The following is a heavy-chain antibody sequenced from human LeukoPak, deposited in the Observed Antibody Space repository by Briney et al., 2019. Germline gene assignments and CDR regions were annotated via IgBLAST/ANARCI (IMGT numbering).Heavy chain of an antibody. D-gene: IGHD4-17*01. V-gene: IGHV4-4*08. CDR2: FSPEGRT. CDR1: GGSINTYY. CDR3: AGYATTVTTNDY. J-gene: IGHJ4*02. Sequence: SETLSLTCNVSGGSINTYYWSWLRQPPGKGLEWIGYFSPEGRTNYNPSLKSRVTISVDTSKNQFSLKLSSVSAADTAVYYCAGYATTVTTNDYWGQGTLVTVSS.